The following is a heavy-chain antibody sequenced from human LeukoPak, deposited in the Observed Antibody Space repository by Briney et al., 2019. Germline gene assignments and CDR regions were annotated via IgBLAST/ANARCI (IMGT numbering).Heavy chain of an antibody. CDR2: IYYSGST. Sequence: SETLSLTCTVSGGSISSGGYYWSWVRQHPGTGLEWIGFIYYSGSTYYNPSLRSRLTISIDTSENYFSLMLTSVTAADTAVYFCARVPAPGWFDPWGQGTLVTVSS. CDR3: ARVPAPGWFDP. J-gene: IGHJ5*02. V-gene: IGHV4-31*03. CDR1: GGSISSGGYY.